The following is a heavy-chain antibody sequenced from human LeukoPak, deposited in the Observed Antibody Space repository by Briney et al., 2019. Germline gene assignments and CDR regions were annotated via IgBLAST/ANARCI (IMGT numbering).Heavy chain of an antibody. D-gene: IGHD3-10*01. CDR3: AKDRDDYGSGSYYNLPDI. Sequence: GGSLRLSCAASGFTFDGYAMHWVRQAPGKGLEWVSGISWNSGSIGYADSVKGRFTISRDNAKNSLYLQMNSLRAEDTALYYCAKDRDDYGSGSYYNLPDIWGQGTMVTVSS. J-gene: IGHJ3*02. CDR2: ISWNSGSI. CDR1: GFTFDGYA. V-gene: IGHV3-9*01.